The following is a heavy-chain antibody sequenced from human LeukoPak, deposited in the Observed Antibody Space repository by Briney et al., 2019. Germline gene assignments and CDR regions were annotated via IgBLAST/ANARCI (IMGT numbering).Heavy chain of an antibody. V-gene: IGHV3-66*02. J-gene: IGHJ6*03. CDR2: IYDGGDT. CDR3: ARVEASEGYYGSYHYYYMDV. D-gene: IGHD3-10*01. CDR1: EFTVSSNC. Sequence: GESLRLSCAASEFTVSSNCMAWVRQAPGKGPEWVSVIYDGGDTDYADSVKGRFTISRDNSKDTLSLQMNSLRAEDTAVYYCARVEASEGYYGSYHYYYMDVWGKGTTVTVSS.